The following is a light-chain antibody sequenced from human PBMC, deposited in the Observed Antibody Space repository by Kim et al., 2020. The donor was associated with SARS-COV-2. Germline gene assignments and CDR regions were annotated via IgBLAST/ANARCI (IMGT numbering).Light chain of an antibody. V-gene: IGLV3-19*01. CDR2: GEN. CDR3: NSRDSSGDHQGV. Sequence: LGQTVRITCRGDSLRTFDASWYQQKPRQAPVLVLYGENDRPSGIPDRFSGSISGDTASLTITGILAEDEADYYCNSRDSSGDHQGVFGGGTQLTVL. CDR1: SLRTFD. J-gene: IGLJ3*02.